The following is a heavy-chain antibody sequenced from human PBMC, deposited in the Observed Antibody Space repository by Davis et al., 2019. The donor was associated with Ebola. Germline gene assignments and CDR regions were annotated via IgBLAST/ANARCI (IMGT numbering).Heavy chain of an antibody. Sequence: AASVKVSCKASGGTFSSYAISWVRQAPGQGLEWMGGIIPIFDTANYAQKFQGRVTITADKSTSTAYMELSSLRSEDTAVYYCARTGSSSSGYYYYGMDVWGQGTTVTVSS. J-gene: IGHJ6*02. CDR1: GGTFSSYA. V-gene: IGHV1-69*06. CDR3: ARTGSSSSGYYYYGMDV. CDR2: IIPIFDTA. D-gene: IGHD6-6*01.